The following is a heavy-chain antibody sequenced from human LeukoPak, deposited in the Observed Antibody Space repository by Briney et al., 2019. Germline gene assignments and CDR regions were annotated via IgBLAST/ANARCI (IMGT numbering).Heavy chain of an antibody. D-gene: IGHD3-3*01. CDR2: INPNSGGT. CDR1: GYTFTVYY. CDR3: ARGLTIFGVVRPDAFDI. Sequence: GASVRVSCRASGYTFTVYYMQWVRQAPGQGLEWMGRINPNSGGTNYAQKFQGRVTMTRDTSISTAYMELSRLRSDDTAVYYCARGLTIFGVVRPDAFDIWGQGTMVTVSS. V-gene: IGHV1-2*06. J-gene: IGHJ3*02.